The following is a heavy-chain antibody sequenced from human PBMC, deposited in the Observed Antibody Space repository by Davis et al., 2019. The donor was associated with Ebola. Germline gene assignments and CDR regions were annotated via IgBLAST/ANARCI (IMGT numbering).Heavy chain of an antibody. Sequence: SETLSLTCTVSGGSISSYYWSWIRQPPGKGLEWIGYIYYSGSTNYNPSLKSRVTISVDTPKNQFSLKLSSVTAADTAVYYCARVGGIVVVVAATHYYYGMDVWGQGTTVTVSS. CDR2: IYYSGST. J-gene: IGHJ6*02. CDR1: GGSISSYY. D-gene: IGHD2-15*01. CDR3: ARVGGIVVVVAATHYYYGMDV. V-gene: IGHV4-59*12.